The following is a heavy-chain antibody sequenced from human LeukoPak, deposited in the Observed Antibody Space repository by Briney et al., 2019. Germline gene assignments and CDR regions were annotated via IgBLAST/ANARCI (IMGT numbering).Heavy chain of an antibody. CDR2: IYHSGST. Sequence: KPSETLSLTCAVSGYSISSGYYWGWIRQPPGKGLEWIGSIYHSGSTYYNPSLKSRVTISVDTSKNQFSLKLSSVTAADTAVYYCARHRAEADPLDYWGQGTLVTVSS. J-gene: IGHJ4*02. CDR3: ARHRAEADPLDY. D-gene: IGHD6-19*01. V-gene: IGHV4-38-2*01. CDR1: GYSISSGYY.